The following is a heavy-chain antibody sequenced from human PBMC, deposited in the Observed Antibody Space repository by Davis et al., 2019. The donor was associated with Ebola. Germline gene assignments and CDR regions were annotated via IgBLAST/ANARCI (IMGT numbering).Heavy chain of an antibody. CDR1: GGSFSGYF. V-gene: IGHV4-34*01. J-gene: IGHJ4*02. CDR3: ARHGIAVAGTLRG. D-gene: IGHD6-19*01. CDR2: INHSGST. Sequence: PSETLSLTCAVYGGSFSGYFWTWIRQTPGKGPEWIGEINHSGSTNYNPSLKSRVTISVDTSKNQFYLKLSSVTAADTDVYYCARHGIAVAGTLRGWGQGTLVTVSS.